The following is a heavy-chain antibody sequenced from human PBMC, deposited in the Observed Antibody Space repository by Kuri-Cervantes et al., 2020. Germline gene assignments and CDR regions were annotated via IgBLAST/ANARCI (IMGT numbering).Heavy chain of an antibody. Sequence: GESLKISCAASGFTFSSYSMNWVRQAPGKGLEWVSYISSSSTIYYADSVKGRFTISRDNAKNTLYLQMNSLRAEDTAVYYCARSRYCSSTSCYAGRGYYFDYWGQGTLVTVSS. CDR2: ISSSSTI. V-gene: IGHV3-48*01. J-gene: IGHJ4*02. CDR3: ARSRYCSSTSCYAGRGYYFDY. CDR1: GFTFSSYS. D-gene: IGHD2-2*01.